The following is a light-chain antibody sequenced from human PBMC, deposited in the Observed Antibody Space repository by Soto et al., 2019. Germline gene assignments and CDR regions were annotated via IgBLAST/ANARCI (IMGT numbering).Light chain of an antibody. J-gene: IGKJ5*01. Sequence: EIVMTHSPATLSVSPGGRATLSSRASQSISSTLAWYQQKPGHAPGLLIPRASSRAPGFSARCSVWWSWAGVILPFSHLEPGDFTVYYCQQSSNWPPEITFGQGTRLEI. CDR3: QQSSNWPPEIT. CDR2: RAS. V-gene: IGKV3-15*01. CDR1: QSISST.